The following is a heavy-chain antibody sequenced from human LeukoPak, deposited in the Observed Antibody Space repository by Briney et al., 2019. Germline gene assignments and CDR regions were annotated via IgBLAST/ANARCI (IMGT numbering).Heavy chain of an antibody. CDR2: ISAYNGNT. Sequence: ASVRVSCKASGYTFTSYGISWVRQAPGQGLEWMGWISAYNGNTNYAQKLQGRVTMTTDTSTSTAYMELRSLRSDDTAVYYCARDRDSSGYYHAPDALDIWGQGTMVTVSS. V-gene: IGHV1-18*01. D-gene: IGHD3-22*01. J-gene: IGHJ3*02. CDR3: ARDRDSSGYYHAPDALDI. CDR1: GYTFTSYG.